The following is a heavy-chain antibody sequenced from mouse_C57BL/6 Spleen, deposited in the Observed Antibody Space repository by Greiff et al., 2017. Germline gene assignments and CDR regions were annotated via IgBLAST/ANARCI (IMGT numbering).Heavy chain of an antibody. J-gene: IGHJ2*01. V-gene: IGHV14-2*01. CDR1: GFNFTDYY. CDR2: IDPEDGET. Sequence: EVQLQQSGAELVKPGASVKLSCTASGFNFTDYYMHWVKQRPEQGLEWIGRIDPEDGETKYAPKFKGKATITADTTSNTAYLKLSSLTSEDPAVYYCACDFDDWGQGTTVTVSS. CDR3: ACDFDD.